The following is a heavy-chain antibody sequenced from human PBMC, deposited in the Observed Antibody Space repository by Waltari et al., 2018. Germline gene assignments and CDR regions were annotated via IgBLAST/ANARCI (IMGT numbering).Heavy chain of an antibody. CDR3: AKGGASDWQGYMDV. CDR1: GFTFSRYA. D-gene: IGHD6-19*01. CDR2: ISSGGGSR. Sequence: EVQLVESGGGLEQPGGSLRLSCAASGFTFSRYAMSWVRTAPGKGLEWVSGISSGGGSRYYADSVKGRFTISRDNSKNTLYLQMNSLRAEDTAVYYCAKGGASDWQGYMDVWGKGTTVTVSS. J-gene: IGHJ6*03. V-gene: IGHV3-23*04.